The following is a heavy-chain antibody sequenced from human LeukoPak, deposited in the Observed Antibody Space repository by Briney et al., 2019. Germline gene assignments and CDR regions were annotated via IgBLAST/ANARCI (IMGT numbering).Heavy chain of an antibody. V-gene: IGHV3-74*01. J-gene: IGHJ4*02. CDR1: GFTFSSYW. Sequence: GGSLRLSCAASGFTFSSYWMHWVRQAPGKGLVWVSRINSDGSSTSYADSVRGRFSISRDNAENTLYLQMNSLRAEDTAVYYCARGLSGYASSLGYWGQGTLVTVSA. CDR3: ARGLSGYASSLGY. CDR2: INSDGSST. D-gene: IGHD6-6*01.